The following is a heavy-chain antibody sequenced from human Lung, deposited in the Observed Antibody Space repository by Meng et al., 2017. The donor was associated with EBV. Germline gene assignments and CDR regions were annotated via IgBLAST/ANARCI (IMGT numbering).Heavy chain of an antibody. D-gene: IGHD3-22*01. CDR2: INPNNGGA. CDR1: GYTFTGYY. J-gene: IGHJ4*02. V-gene: IGHV1-2*06. Sequence: VWAVQAWAEVKRPGASVKVSCKASGYTFTGYYMQWVRQAPGQGLEWMGRINPNNGGANYAQQFQGRVTMTTDTSISTAYMELSRLRSDDTAVYYCARDLSGYYSFVDYWGQGTLVTVSS. CDR3: ARDLSGYYSFVDY.